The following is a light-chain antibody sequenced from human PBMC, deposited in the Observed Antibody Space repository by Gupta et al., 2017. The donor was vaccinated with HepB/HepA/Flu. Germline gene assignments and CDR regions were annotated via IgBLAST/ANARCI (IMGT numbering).Light chain of an antibody. CDR3: QQRSNWPVT. CDR2: DAS. V-gene: IGKV3-11*01. CDR1: QSVSSY. Sequence: IVLTQPPATLSLSPGERATLSCRASQSVSSYLAWYQQKPGQAPRLLIYDASNRATGIPARFSGSGSGTDFTLTISSLEPEDFAVYYCQQRSNWPVTFGPGTKVEIK. J-gene: IGKJ3*01.